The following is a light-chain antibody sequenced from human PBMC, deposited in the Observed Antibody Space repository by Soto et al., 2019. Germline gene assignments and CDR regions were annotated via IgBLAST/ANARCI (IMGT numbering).Light chain of an antibody. CDR2: DVS. J-gene: IGLJ1*01. V-gene: IGLV2-14*01. CDR3: SSYTSSSTLGV. CDR1: SSDVGGYNY. Sequence: QSALTQPASVSGSPGQSITISCTGTSSDVGGYNYVSWYQQHPGKAPKLMIYDVSNRPSGVSNRFSGSKSGNTASLTISGLQAEDVVDYYCSSYTSSSTLGVFGTGTKVTVL.